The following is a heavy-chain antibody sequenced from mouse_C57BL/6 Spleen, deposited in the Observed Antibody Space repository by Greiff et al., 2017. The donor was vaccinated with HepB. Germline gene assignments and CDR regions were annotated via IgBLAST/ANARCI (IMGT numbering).Heavy chain of an antibody. CDR3: AREEVDGYSFAY. V-gene: IGHV1-55*01. CDR2: IYPGSGST. CDR1: GYTFTSYW. Sequence: QVQLKESGAELVKPGASVKMSCKASGYTFTSYWITWVKQRPGQGLEWIGDIYPGSGSTNYNEKFKSKATLTVDTSASTAYMQLSSLTSEDSAVYYCAREEVDGYSFAYWGQGTLVTVSA. J-gene: IGHJ3*01. D-gene: IGHD2-3*01.